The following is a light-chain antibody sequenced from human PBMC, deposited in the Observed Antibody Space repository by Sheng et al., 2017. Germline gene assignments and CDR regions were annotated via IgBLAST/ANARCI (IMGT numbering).Light chain of an antibody. CDR2: QDS. CDR3: QAWDSSTVV. V-gene: IGLV3-1*01. Sequence: SYELTQPPAVSVSAGQTVTITCSGDKLGDKYVSWYQQKPGQSPVVVIYQDSKRPSGIPERFSGSISGNTATLRISGAQALDEADFFCQAWDSSTVVFGVGTKLTVL. J-gene: IGLJ3*02. CDR1: KLGDKY.